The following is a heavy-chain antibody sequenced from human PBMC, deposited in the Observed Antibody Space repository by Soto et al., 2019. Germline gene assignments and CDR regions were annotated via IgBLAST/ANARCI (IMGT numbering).Heavy chain of an antibody. CDR3: AAYNGASVGTHWFDP. D-gene: IGHD6-13*01. CDR1: GDTFRSYV. V-gene: IGHV1-69*01. J-gene: IGHJ5*02. CDR2: IIPVLGTT. Sequence: QVQLVQSGAEVLKPGSSVTVSCKVSGDTFRSYVIAWVRQAPGQGLEWMGGIIPVLGTTDYAQRFQGRVTMTADESTNTAYMQLSSLRSEDTAVYYCAAYNGASVGTHWFDPWGQGTLVIVSS.